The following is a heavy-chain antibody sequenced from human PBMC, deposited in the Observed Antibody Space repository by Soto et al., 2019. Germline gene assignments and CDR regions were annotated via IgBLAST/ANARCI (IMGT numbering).Heavy chain of an antibody. V-gene: IGHV3-33*01. J-gene: IGHJ5*02. CDR2: IWHDGSHT. CDR3: ARDWWEWDDCGVGGGCVGDL. Sequence: QEKLVESGGGVVQPGTSLRLSCAVSGFSFTKYGFYWVRQPPGKGPEYVAFIWHDGSHTYYADSVKGRFSISRDSSKNTVLLERNSLRDEDTAVYYCARDWWEWDDCGVGGGCVGDLWGQGTMVTVSS. CDR1: GFSFTKYG. D-gene: IGHD2-21*01.